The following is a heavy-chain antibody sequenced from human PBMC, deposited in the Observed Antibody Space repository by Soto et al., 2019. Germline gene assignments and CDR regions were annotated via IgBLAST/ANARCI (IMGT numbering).Heavy chain of an antibody. V-gene: IGHV3-23*01. J-gene: IGHJ3*02. CDR2: ISGRGCST. D-gene: IGHD2-2*01. Sequence: EVQLLESGGGLVQPGGSLRLSCAASGFTFSSYATRWVRQAPGKRLVWVSAISGRGCSTYDADSVKGRFTISRDNAKHTLYLQMNSLRAEDTAVYYCATHILVVPAAMNAFDIWGQGTMVTVAS. CDR3: ATHILVVPAAMNAFDI. CDR1: GFTFSSYA.